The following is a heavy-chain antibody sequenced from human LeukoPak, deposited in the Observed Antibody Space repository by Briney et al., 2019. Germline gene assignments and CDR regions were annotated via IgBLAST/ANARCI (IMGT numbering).Heavy chain of an antibody. CDR1: GGSISGYY. CDR2: IYNRGNT. CDR3: ARHFRYCSDSSCSPYRWFDS. V-gene: IGHV4-59*08. J-gene: IGHJ5*01. Sequence: KTSETLSLTCTVSGGSISGYYWSWIRQPPGKNLEWIGYIYNRGNTNYNPALASRVTTSVDSSNNQFSLKLSSVTAADTAVYYCARHFRYCSDSSCSPYRWFDSWGQGILVTVSS. D-gene: IGHD2-15*01.